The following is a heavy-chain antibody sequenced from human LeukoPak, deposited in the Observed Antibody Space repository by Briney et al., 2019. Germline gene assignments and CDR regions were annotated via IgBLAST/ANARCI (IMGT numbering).Heavy chain of an antibody. Sequence: ASVKVSCKASRYTFTVYYIHWVRQAPGQGLEWMGWIVPSSGDTHYAQKFQGRVTMTRDTSISTAYLELTRLTSDDTAVYFCARDEGRCGDLGYWGQGTLVRVSS. J-gene: IGHJ4*02. V-gene: IGHV1-2*02. CDR1: RYTFTVYY. CDR3: ARDEGRCGDLGY. CDR2: IVPSSGDT. D-gene: IGHD3-10*01.